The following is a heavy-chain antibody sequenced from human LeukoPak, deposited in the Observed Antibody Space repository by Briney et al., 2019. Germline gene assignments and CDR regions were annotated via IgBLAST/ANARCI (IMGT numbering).Heavy chain of an antibody. J-gene: IGHJ5*02. CDR1: GGSIGSYY. Sequence: TSETLSLTCTVSGGSIGSYYWSWIRQPPGKGLEWIGYINYSGTSNYNTSLKSRVGISVDTSKNQFSLKLSSVTAADTAVYYCARGTMMVGPWGQGTQVTVSS. V-gene: IGHV4-59*01. D-gene: IGHD3-22*01. CDR3: ARGTMMVGP. CDR2: INYSGTS.